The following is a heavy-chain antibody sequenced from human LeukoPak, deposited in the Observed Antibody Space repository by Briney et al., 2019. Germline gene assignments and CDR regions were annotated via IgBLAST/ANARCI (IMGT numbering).Heavy chain of an antibody. D-gene: IGHD6-13*01. J-gene: IGHJ3*02. V-gene: IGHV4-59*08. Sequence: SETLSLTSTVSAGSISSYYWSWIRHPPGKGLEWIGYIYYSGSTNYNPSLKSRVTISVDTSKNQFSLKPSSVTAADTAVYYCARRMSIAAAGIDAFDIWGQGTMVTVSS. CDR1: AGSISSYY. CDR3: ARRMSIAAAGIDAFDI. CDR2: IYYSGST.